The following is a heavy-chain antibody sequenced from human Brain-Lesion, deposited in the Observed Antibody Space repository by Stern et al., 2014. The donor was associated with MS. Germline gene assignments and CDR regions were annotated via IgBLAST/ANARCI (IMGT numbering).Heavy chain of an antibody. CDR2: ITRDGSDT. CDR3: ARGVGDY. V-gene: IGHV3-74*02. J-gene: IGHJ4*02. Sequence: EVQLVESGGGLVQPGGSLRLSCAASGFNFSSYWMHWVRQFPEKGLFWVSQITRDGSDTSFADSVKGRFSISRDNIRNMLYLRMTSLRAEDTAVYYCARGVGDYWGQGARVTVSS. D-gene: IGHD3-16*01. CDR1: GFNFSSYW.